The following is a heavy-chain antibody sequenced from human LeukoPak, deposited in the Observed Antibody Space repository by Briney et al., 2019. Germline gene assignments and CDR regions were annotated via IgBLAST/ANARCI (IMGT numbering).Heavy chain of an antibody. V-gene: IGHV3-11*04. Sequence: NPGGSLRLSCAASGFTFSDYYMSWIRQAPGKGLEWVSYISSSGSTIYYADSVKGRFTISRDNAKNSLYLQMNSLRAEDTAVYYCARDSGLLGYCSGGSCTYMDVWGKGTTVTVSS. CDR1: GFTFSDYY. CDR2: ISSSGSTI. J-gene: IGHJ6*03. D-gene: IGHD2-15*01. CDR3: ARDSGLLGYCSGGSCTYMDV.